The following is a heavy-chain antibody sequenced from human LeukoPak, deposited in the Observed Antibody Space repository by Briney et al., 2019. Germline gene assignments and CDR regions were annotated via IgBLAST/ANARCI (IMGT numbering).Heavy chain of an antibody. D-gene: IGHD3-10*02. CDR1: GFTFSSYE. V-gene: IGHV3-48*03. Sequence: GGSLRLSCAASGFTFSSYEMNWVRQAPGKGPEWVSYISSSGSTIYYADSVKGRFTISRDNAKNSLYLQMNSLRAEDTAVYYCAELGITMIGGVWGKGTTVTISS. CDR2: ISSSGSTI. CDR3: AELGITMIGGV. J-gene: IGHJ6*04.